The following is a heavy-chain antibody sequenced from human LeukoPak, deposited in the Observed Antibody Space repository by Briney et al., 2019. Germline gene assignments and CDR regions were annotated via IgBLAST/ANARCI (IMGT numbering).Heavy chain of an antibody. CDR2: IKQDGSAK. Sequence: GGSLRLSCAASGFTFSSSWMHWVRQAPGKGLEWVANIKQDGSAKNYVDSVKGRFTISRDNAKNSLYLQMNSLRDEDTAVHYCARGDKWSFDYWGQGTLVIVSS. CDR3: ARGDKWSFDY. V-gene: IGHV3-7*04. CDR1: GFTFSSSW. D-gene: IGHD2-15*01. J-gene: IGHJ4*02.